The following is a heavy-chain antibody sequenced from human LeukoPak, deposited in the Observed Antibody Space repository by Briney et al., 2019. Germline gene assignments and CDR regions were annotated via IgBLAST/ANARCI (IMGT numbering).Heavy chain of an antibody. D-gene: IGHD2-2*02. CDR3: ARDVTRGYCSSASCYTYFQH. J-gene: IGHJ1*01. CDR1: GFTFSSYG. CDR2: ISYNSGTI. Sequence: GGSLRLSCAASGFTFSSYGMHWVRQAPGKGLEWLSYISYNSGTISYADSVKGRFTISRDNSKNTLYLQMNSLRAEDTAVYFCARDVTRGYCSSASCYTYFQHWGQGTLVTVSS. V-gene: IGHV3-48*01.